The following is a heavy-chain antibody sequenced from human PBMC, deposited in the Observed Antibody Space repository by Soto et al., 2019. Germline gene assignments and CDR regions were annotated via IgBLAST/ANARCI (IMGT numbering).Heavy chain of an antibody. Sequence: PSETKSLTWTVSGGSVRSGIDYWSWIQQHPGKGLEWIGYIYYSGSTNYNPSLKSRVTISVDTSKNQFSLKLSSVTAADTAVYYCARGIKYGDYSRLFDPWGPGTLVTVSS. CDR3: ARGIKYGDYSRLFDP. CDR2: IYYSGST. CDR1: GGSVRSGIDY. J-gene: IGHJ5*02. V-gene: IGHV4-61*01. D-gene: IGHD4-17*01.